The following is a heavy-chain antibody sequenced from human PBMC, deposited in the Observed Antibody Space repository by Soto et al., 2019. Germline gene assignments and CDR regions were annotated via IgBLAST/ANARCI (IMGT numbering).Heavy chain of an antibody. CDR2: ISAYNGNT. J-gene: IGHJ3*02. D-gene: IGHD3-22*01. CDR1: GYTFTSYG. V-gene: IGHV1-18*01. CDR3: ARVPYYDSSGYTRPDDASDI. Sequence: ASVKVSCKASGYTFTSYGISWVRQAPGQGLEWMGWISAYNGNTNYAQKLQGRVTMTTDTSTSTAYMELRSLRSDDTAVYYCARVPYYDSSGYTRPDDASDIWGRGTMVTVSS.